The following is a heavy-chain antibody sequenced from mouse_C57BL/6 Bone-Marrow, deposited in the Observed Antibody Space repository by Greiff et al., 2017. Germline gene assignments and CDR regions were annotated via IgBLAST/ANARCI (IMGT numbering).Heavy chain of an antibody. V-gene: IGHV2-2*01. CDR2: IWSGGST. CDR3: ATYGNYALFAY. D-gene: IGHD2-1*01. Sequence: VMLVESGPGLVQPSQSLSITCTVSGFSLTSYGVHWVRQSPGKGLEWLGVIWSGGSTDYTAAFISRLSISKDNSKSQVFFKMNSLQADDTAIYYCATYGNYALFAYWGQGTLVTVSA. CDR1: GFSLTSYG. J-gene: IGHJ3*01.